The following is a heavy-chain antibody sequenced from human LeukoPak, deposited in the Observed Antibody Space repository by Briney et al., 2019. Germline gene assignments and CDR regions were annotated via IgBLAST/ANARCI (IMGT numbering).Heavy chain of an antibody. J-gene: IGHJ4*02. Sequence: GGSLRLSCAASGFTFSSYGMHWVRQAPGKGLEWVAVISYDGSNKYYADSVKGRFTISRDNSKNTLYLQMNSLRAEDTAVYYCARDSLQLSFDYWGQGTLVTVSS. D-gene: IGHD1-1*01. CDR2: ISYDGSNK. V-gene: IGHV3-30*19. CDR3: ARDSLQLSFDY. CDR1: GFTFSSYG.